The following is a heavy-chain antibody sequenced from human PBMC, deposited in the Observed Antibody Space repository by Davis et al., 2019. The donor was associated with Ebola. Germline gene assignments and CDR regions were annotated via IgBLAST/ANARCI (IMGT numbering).Heavy chain of an antibody. Sequence: PGGSLRLSCAASGFTVSSNYMSWVRQAPGKGLEWVSVIYSGGSTYYADSVKGRFTISRHNSKNTLYLQMNSLRAEDTAVYYCARDLAYYDILTGYQQHWGQGTLVTVSS. CDR1: GFTVSSNY. D-gene: IGHD3-9*01. CDR2: IYSGGST. J-gene: IGHJ4*02. CDR3: ARDLAYYDILTGYQQH. V-gene: IGHV3-53*01.